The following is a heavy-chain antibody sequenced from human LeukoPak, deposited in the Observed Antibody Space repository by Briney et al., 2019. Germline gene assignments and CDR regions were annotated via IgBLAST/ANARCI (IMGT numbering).Heavy chain of an antibody. D-gene: IGHD3-3*01. CDR3: ARDFGDGATAFDY. V-gene: IGHV4-31*03. J-gene: IGHJ4*02. Sequence: SQTLSLACTVSGGSISSGGYYWSWIRQHPGKGLEWIGYIYYSGSTYYNPSLKSRVTISVDTSKNQFSLKLSSVAAADTAVYYCARDFGDGATAFDYWGQGTLVTVSS. CDR1: GGSISSGGYY. CDR2: IYYSGST.